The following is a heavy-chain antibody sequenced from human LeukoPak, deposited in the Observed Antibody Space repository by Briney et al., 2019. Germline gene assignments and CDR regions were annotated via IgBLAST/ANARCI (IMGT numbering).Heavy chain of an antibody. J-gene: IGHJ4*02. Sequence: SETLSLTCTVSGGSISSYYWSWIRQPAGKGLEWIGRIYTSGSTNYNPSLKSRVTMSVDTSKNQFSLKLSSVTAADTAVYYCARSISYCSGGSCYGEGGFDDWGQGTLVTVSS. CDR2: IYTSGST. V-gene: IGHV4-4*07. CDR1: GGSISSYY. CDR3: ARSISYCSGGSCYGEGGFDD. D-gene: IGHD2-15*01.